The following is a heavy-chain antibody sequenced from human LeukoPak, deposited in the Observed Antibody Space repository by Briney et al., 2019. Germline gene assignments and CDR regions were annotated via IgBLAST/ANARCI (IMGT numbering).Heavy chain of an antibody. CDR2: ISYDGSNK. Sequence: GGSLRLSCAASGFTFSSYGMHWVRQAPGKGLEWVAVISYDGSNKYYADSVKGRFTISRDNSKNTLYLQMNSLRAEDTAVYYCARKVLRGNWFDPWGQGTLVTVSS. J-gene: IGHJ5*02. V-gene: IGHV3-30*03. D-gene: IGHD3-10*01. CDR3: ARKVLRGNWFDP. CDR1: GFTFSSYG.